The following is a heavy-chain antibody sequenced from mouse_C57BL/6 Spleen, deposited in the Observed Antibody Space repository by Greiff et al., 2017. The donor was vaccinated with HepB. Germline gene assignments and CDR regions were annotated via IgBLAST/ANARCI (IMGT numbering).Heavy chain of an antibody. CDR3: ARYYYGSSLYFDV. J-gene: IGHJ1*03. Sequence: QVQLQQSGPELVKPGASVKISCKASGYTFTDYYINWVKQRPGQGLKWIGWIYPGSGNTKYNEKFKGKATLTVDTSSSTAYMQLSSLTSEDSAVYFCARYYYGSSLYFDVWGTGTTVTVSS. V-gene: IGHV1-84*01. CDR1: GYTFTDYY. CDR2: IYPGSGNT. D-gene: IGHD1-1*01.